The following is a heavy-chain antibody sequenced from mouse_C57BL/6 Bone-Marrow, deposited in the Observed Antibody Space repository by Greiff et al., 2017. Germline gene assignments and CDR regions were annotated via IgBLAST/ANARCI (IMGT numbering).Heavy chain of an antibody. J-gene: IGHJ2*01. CDR3: ATGRGDYDPDY. CDR1: GYTFTSYW. Sequence: QVQLQQPGAELVMPGASVKLSCKASGYTFTSYWMHWVKQRPGQGLEWIGEIDPSDSYTNYNQKFKGKSTLTVDKSSSTAYMQLSSLTSEDSAVYYCATGRGDYDPDYWGQGTTLTVSS. D-gene: IGHD2-4*01. CDR2: IDPSDSYT. V-gene: IGHV1-69*01.